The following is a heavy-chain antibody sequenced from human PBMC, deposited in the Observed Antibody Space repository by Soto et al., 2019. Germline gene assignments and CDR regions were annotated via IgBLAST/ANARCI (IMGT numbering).Heavy chain of an antibody. J-gene: IGHJ4*02. Sequence: GGSLRLSCAASGFTVSSNYMSWVRQAPGKGLEWVSVIYSGGSTYYADSVKGRFTISRDNSKNTLYLQMNSLRAEDTAVYYCARVNWAGTTSAFDYWGQGTLVTVSS. CDR3: ARVNWAGTTSAFDY. CDR2: IYSGGST. V-gene: IGHV3-66*01. D-gene: IGHD1-1*01. CDR1: GFTVSSNY.